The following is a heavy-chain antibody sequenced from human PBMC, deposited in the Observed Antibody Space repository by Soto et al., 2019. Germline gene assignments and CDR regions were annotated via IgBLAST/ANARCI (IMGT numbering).Heavy chain of an antibody. D-gene: IGHD2-2*01. CDR1: GHTLGNFG. J-gene: IGHJ4*02. Sequence: ASVKVSCKASGHTLGNFGVSWVRQAPGQGLEWMGWISASSDNTNYAQRFQGRLTMTTDTSTTTAYMELRSLTSDDTAVYYCAREYCTTTSCYGPDYWGQGTLVTVSS. CDR3: AREYCTTTSCYGPDY. V-gene: IGHV1-18*01. CDR2: ISASSDNT.